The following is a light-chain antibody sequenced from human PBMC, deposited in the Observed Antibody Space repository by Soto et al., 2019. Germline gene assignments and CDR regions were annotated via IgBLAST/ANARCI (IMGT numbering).Light chain of an antibody. CDR2: GAS. J-gene: IGKJ1*01. Sequence: EIVMTQSPATLSVSPGERATLSCRASQSVSSNLAWYQQKPGQAPRLLIYGASTRATGIPARFSGSGSGTEITVTIISLQSEDFAVYYCQQYNNWPFPSWTFGQGTKVEIK. CDR3: QQYNNWPFPSWT. V-gene: IGKV3-15*01. CDR1: QSVSSN.